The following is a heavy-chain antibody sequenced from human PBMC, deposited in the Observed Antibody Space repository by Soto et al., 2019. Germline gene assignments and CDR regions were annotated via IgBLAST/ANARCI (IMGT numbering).Heavy chain of an antibody. CDR3: ARDGDYYGMDL. V-gene: IGHV3-49*04. CDR1: GFTSTDQA. D-gene: IGHD3-3*01. CDR2: TTSHPYGGTT. J-gene: IGHJ6*02. Sequence: GSPRLSRAFSGFTSTDQALTWVRQAPGKGLEWVAFTTSHPYGGTTDYAASVKGRFTIPRDESKSIAYLQMNSLQIADTAIYYCARDGDYYGMDLWGQGTTATVS.